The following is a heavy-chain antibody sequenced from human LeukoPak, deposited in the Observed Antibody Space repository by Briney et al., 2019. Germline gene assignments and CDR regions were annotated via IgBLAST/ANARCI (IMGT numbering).Heavy chain of an antibody. D-gene: IGHD3-10*01. CDR1: GYTFTSYG. Sequence: ASVKVSCKASGYTFTSYGISWVRQAPGQGLEWMGWISAYNGNTNYAQKLQGRVTMTTDTSTSTAYMELRSLRSDDTAVYYCARDHLTTVRGTSDYWGQGTLVTVSS. J-gene: IGHJ4*02. CDR2: ISAYNGNT. V-gene: IGHV1-18*01. CDR3: ARDHLTTVRGTSDY.